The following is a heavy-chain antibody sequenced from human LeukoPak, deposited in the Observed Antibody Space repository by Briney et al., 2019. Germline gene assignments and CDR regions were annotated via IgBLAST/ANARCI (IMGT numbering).Heavy chain of an antibody. J-gene: IGHJ4*02. CDR2: INHSGST. V-gene: IGHV4-38-2*02. CDR3: ASRKQLLDY. CDR1: GHSIINSFY. Sequence: SETLSLTCTVSGHSIINSFYWGWIRQPPGKGLEWIGEINHSGSTNYNPSLKSRVTISVDTSKNQFSLKLSSVTAADTAVYYCASRKQLLDYWGQGTLVTVSS. D-gene: IGHD6-6*01.